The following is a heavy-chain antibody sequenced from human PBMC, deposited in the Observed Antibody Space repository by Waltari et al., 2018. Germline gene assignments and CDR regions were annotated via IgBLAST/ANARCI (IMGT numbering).Heavy chain of an antibody. CDR1: GGSISSSSYS. V-gene: IGHV4-39*07. J-gene: IGHJ6*02. CDR2: IYYSGST. Sequence: QLQLQESGPGLVKPSETMSLTCTFTGGSISSSSYSWGWIRQPPGKGLEWIGSIYYSGSTYYNPSLKSRVTISGDTSKNQFSLKLSSVTAADTAVYYCAREVRYYYGMDVWGQGTTVTVSS. CDR3: AREVRYYYGMDV.